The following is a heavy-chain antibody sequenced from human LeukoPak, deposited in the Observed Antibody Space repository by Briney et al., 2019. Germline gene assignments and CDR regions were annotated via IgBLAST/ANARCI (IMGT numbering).Heavy chain of an antibody. V-gene: IGHV4-30-2*01. Sequence: SQTLSLTCAVSGGFISSGGYSWSWIRQPPGKGLEWIGYIYHSGSTYYNPSLKSRVTISVDRSKNQFSLKLSSVTAADTAVYYCASAADGDYAPFDYWGQGTLVTVSS. CDR1: GGFISSGGYS. D-gene: IGHD4-17*01. CDR2: IYHSGST. CDR3: ASAADGDYAPFDY. J-gene: IGHJ4*02.